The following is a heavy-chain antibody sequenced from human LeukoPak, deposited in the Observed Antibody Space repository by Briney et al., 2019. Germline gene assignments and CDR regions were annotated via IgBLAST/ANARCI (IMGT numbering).Heavy chain of an antibody. D-gene: IGHD6-19*01. J-gene: IGHJ3*02. Sequence: PGGSLRLSCAASGFTFSSYEMNWVRQAPGKGREWVSYISSSGRTIYYADSVKGRFTISRDNAKNSLYLQMNSLRAEDTAVYYCARDSYQEEEWVVVGPLWRVAFDIWGQGTMVTVSS. CDR3: ARDSYQEEEWVVVGPLWRVAFDI. CDR1: GFTFSSYE. V-gene: IGHV3-48*03. CDR2: ISSSGRTI.